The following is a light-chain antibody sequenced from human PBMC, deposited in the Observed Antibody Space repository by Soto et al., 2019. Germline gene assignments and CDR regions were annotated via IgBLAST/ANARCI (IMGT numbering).Light chain of an antibody. V-gene: IGKV3-15*01. Sequence: VSMHSPATLSVSPGGRDTRSCRASQRVSSNLAWYQQKPAQAPRLIIYGASTRATGMPARFSGSGSGTEFTLTIRSLQSEDFAVYYCQEYKNWPPFPFGQGTGLEIK. CDR3: QEYKNWPPFP. CDR1: QRVSSN. J-gene: IGKJ5*01. CDR2: GAS.